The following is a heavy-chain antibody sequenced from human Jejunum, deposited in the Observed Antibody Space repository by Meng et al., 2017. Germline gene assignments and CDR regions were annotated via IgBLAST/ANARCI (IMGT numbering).Heavy chain of an antibody. CDR2: MFYSGST. Sequence: SETLSLTCTVSGDSVSDYFCTWIRQSPGKGLEWIGYMFYSGSTNYNPSLKSRVTISVDTTKNQFSLKLNAATAADTAVYYCARASERGYSFDYWGQGIPVTVSS. D-gene: IGHD5-24*01. J-gene: IGHJ4*02. V-gene: IGHV4-59*02. CDR3: ARASERGYSFDY. CDR1: GDSVSDYF.